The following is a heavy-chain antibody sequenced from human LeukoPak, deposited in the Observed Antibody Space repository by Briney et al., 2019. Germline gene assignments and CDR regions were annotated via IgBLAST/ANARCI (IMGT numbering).Heavy chain of an antibody. CDR2: ISSSSSYI. J-gene: IGHJ3*02. V-gene: IGHV3-21*01. D-gene: IGHD2-15*01. CDR1: GFTFSSYS. CDR3: AREWGYCSGGSCRDDAFDI. Sequence: GGSLRLSCAASGFTFSSYSTNWVRQAPGKGLEWVSSISSSSSYIYYADSVKGRFTISRDNAKNSLYLQMNSLRAEDTAVYYCAREWGYCSGGSCRDDAFDIWGQGTMVTVSS.